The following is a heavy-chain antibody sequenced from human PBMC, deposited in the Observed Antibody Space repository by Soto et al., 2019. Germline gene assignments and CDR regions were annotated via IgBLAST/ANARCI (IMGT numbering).Heavy chain of an antibody. D-gene: IGHD3-10*01. V-gene: IGHV4-34*01. CDR3: ARGRGGYYGSGTPGWFDP. CDR2: INHSGST. CDR1: GGSFSDYY. J-gene: IGHJ5*02. Sequence: PSETLSLTCAVYGGSFSDYYWSWIRQPPGKGLEWIGEINHSGSTNYNPSLKSRVTISVDTSKNQFSLKLSSVTAADTAVYYCARGRGGYYGSGTPGWFDPWGQGTLVTVSS.